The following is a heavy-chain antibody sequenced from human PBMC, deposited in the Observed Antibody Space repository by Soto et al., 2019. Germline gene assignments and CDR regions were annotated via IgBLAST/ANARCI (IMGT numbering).Heavy chain of an antibody. Sequence: GGSLRLSCVASGFSFSTYAMSWVRQAPGKGLEWVSGISGPGATAYYADSVKGRFTISRDSSKNTLFLQMNSLGAGDTAAYYCAKNRLPSPTDDYYLLFDYWGQGARVTVSS. CDR2: ISGPGATA. J-gene: IGHJ4*02. V-gene: IGHV3-23*01. CDR3: AKNRLPSPTDDYYLLFDY. CDR1: GFSFSTYA. D-gene: IGHD2-21*02.